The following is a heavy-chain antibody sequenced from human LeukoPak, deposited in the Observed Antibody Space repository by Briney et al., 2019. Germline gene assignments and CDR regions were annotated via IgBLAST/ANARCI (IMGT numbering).Heavy chain of an antibody. CDR3: ARRSGGAFDI. CDR2: VYYSGST. V-gene: IGHV4-34*01. CDR1: GGSFSGYY. D-gene: IGHD2-15*01. J-gene: IGHJ3*02. Sequence: PSETLSLTCAVYGGSFSGYYWSWIRQPPGKGLEWIGSVYYSGSTYSNPSLKSRVTISVDTSKNQFSLKMRSVTASDTAEYYCARRSGGAFDIWGQGTMVTVSP.